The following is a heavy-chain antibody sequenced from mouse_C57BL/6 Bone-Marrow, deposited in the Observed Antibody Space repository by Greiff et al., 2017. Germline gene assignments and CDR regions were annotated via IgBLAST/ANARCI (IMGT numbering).Heavy chain of an antibody. CDR2: ISDGGSYT. D-gene: IGHD6-2*01. CDR1: GFTFSSYA. Sequence: EVQVVESGGGLVKPGGSLKLSCAASGFTFSSYAMSWVRQTPEKRLEWVATISDGGSYTYYPDNVKDRFTIARDNAKNNLYLQMSHLKSEDTAMYYCASLFKKGYWGQGTTLTVSS. CDR3: ASLFKKGY. V-gene: IGHV5-4*01. J-gene: IGHJ2*01.